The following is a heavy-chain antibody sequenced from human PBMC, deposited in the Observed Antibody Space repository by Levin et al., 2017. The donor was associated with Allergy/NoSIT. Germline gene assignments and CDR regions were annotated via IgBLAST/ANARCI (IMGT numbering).Heavy chain of an antibody. Sequence: SETLSLTCTVSGGSISSSSYYWGWIRQPPGKGLEWIGSIYYSGSTYYNPSLKSRVTISVDTSKNQFSLKLSSVTAADTAVYYCARPGGRRDYYYGMDVWGQGTTVTVSS. CDR3: ARPGGRRDYYYGMDV. CDR1: GGSISSSSYY. D-gene: IGHD2-8*02. J-gene: IGHJ6*02. CDR2: IYYSGST. V-gene: IGHV4-39*01.